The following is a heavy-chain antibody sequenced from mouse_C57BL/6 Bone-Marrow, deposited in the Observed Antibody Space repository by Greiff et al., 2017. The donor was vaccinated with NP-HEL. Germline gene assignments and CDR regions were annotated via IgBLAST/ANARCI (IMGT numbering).Heavy chain of an antibody. CDR2: IDPSDSYT. CDR1: GYTFTSYW. V-gene: IGHV1-69*01. CDR3: ARFYYYAMDY. Sequence: QVQLQQPGAELVMPGASVKLSCKASGYTFTSYWMHWVKQRPGQGLEWIGEIDPSDSYTNYNQKFKGKSTLTVDKSSSTAYMQLSSLTSEDSAVYYCARFYYYAMDYWGQGTSVTGSS. J-gene: IGHJ4*01.